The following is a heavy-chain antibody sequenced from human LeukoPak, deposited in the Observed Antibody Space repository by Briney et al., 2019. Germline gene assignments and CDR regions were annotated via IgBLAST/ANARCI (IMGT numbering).Heavy chain of an antibody. CDR2: IYYTGST. Sequence: PSETLSLTCSVSGASLSGGTYYWGWIRQPPGTGPEWIGSIYYTGSTYDNPSLKSRVTISVDTSKNQFSLKLSSVTAADTAVYYCARRGGSGRAFDYWGQGTLVTVSS. V-gene: IGHV4-39*01. CDR3: ARRGGSGRAFDY. CDR1: GASLSGGTYY. D-gene: IGHD1-26*01. J-gene: IGHJ4*02.